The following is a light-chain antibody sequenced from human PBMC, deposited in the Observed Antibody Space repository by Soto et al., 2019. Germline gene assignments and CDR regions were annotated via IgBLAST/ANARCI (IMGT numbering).Light chain of an antibody. CDR3: QHYNSYFSWT. Sequence: QMTQSPSTLSASVGDRVTITCRASQNINSWLAWYQQKPGKAPKLLIYDASSLESGVPSRFSGSGSGTEFTLTISSLQADDFAIYYCQHYNSYFSWTFGQGTRWIS. V-gene: IGKV1-5*01. CDR1: QNINSW. J-gene: IGKJ1*01. CDR2: DAS.